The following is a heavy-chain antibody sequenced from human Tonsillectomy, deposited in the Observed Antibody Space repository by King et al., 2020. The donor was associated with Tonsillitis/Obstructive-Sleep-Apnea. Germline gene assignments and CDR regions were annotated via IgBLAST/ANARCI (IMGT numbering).Heavy chain of an antibody. CDR3: TRIGGTGGDYYGMDV. CDR2: IFSNDEK. V-gene: IGHV2-26*01. CDR1: GFSLSNARMG. J-gene: IGHJ6*02. D-gene: IGHD4-23*01. Sequence: TLKESGPVLVKPTETLTLTCTVSGFSLSNARMGVSWIRQPPGKALEWLAHIFSNDEKSYSTSLRSTFTISKDTSKSQVVLTMTNMDPVDTATYFCTRIGGTGGDYYGMDVWGQGTTVTVSS.